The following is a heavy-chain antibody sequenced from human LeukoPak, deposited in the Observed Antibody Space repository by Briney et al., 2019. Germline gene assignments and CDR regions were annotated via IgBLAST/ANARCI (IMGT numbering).Heavy chain of an antibody. Sequence: ASVKVSCKASGYTFTSYYIHWVRQAPGQGLEWMGIINPSGGSTSYAQKFQGRVTITADESTSTAYMELSSLRSEDTAVYYCARVAAAGTGIFVNFYYSMDIWGKGTTVTISS. V-gene: IGHV1-46*01. CDR3: ARVAAAGTGIFVNFYYSMDI. CDR2: INPSGGST. D-gene: IGHD6-13*01. CDR1: GYTFTSYY. J-gene: IGHJ6*03.